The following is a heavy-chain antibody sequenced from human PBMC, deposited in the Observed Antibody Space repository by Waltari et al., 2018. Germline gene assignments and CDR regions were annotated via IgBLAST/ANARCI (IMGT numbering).Heavy chain of an antibody. CDR2: INHSGST. Sequence: QVQLQQWGAGLLKPSETLSLTCAVYGGSFSGYYWSWLRQPPGKGLEWIGEINHSGSTNYNPSLKSRVTISVDTSKNQFSLKLSSVTAADTAVYYCARGRTYYDFWSGYPTGYFDYWGQGTLVTVSS. CDR1: GGSFSGYY. CDR3: ARGRTYYDFWSGYPTGYFDY. J-gene: IGHJ4*02. V-gene: IGHV4-34*01. D-gene: IGHD3-3*01.